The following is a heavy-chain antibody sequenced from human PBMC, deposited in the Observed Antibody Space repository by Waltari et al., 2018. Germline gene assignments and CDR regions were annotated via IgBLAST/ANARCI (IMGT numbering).Heavy chain of an antibody. CDR1: GFTFSSYA. Sequence: EVQLLESGGGLVQPGGSLRLSCAASGFTFSSYAMSWVRQAPGKGLEWVSVIYSGGSTYYADSVKGRFTISRDNSNNTLYLQMNSLRAEDTAVYYCAKDSGWYGGPGDYWGQGTLVTVSS. V-gene: IGHV3-23*03. D-gene: IGHD6-19*01. J-gene: IGHJ4*02. CDR3: AKDSGWYGGPGDY. CDR2: IYSGGST.